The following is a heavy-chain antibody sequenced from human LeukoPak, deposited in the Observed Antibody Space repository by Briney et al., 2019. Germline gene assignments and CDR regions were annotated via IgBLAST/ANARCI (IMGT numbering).Heavy chain of an antibody. D-gene: IGHD3-10*01. V-gene: IGHV4-59*01. J-gene: IGHJ5*02. Sequence: SETLSLTCTVSGGSISSYYWSWIRQPPGKGLEWIGYIFYSGSTNYNPSLKSRVTISLDTSKNHFSLNLTSVTAADTAVYYCARGGGGSGSFIRLDPWGQGTLVTVSS. CDR2: IFYSGST. CDR1: GGSISSYY. CDR3: ARGGGGSGSFIRLDP.